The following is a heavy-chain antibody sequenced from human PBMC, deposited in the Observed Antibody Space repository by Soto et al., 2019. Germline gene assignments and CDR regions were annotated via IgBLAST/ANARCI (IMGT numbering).Heavy chain of an antibody. CDR3: ARERPCGMVRGRDPFDP. Sequence: ESGGGLVKPGGSLRLSCAASGFTFSSYSMNWVRQAPWKGLEWVSSISSSSSYIYYADSVKGRFTISRDNAKNSLYLQMNSQRAEDTAVYYCARERPCGMVRGRDPFDPWGPGTLVTVSS. V-gene: IGHV3-21*01. J-gene: IGHJ5*02. D-gene: IGHD3-10*01. CDR2: ISSSSSYI. CDR1: GFTFSSYS.